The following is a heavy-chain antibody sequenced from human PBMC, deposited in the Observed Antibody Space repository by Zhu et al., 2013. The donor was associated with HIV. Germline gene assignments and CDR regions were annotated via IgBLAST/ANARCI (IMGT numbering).Heavy chain of an antibody. D-gene: IGHD6-6*01. CDR3: ARDQSIAARRRYFDL. V-gene: IGHV1-2*02. CDR2: INPNSGGT. Sequence: QVHLVQSAAEVKKPGASVKVSCKASGYTFTGYYMHWVRQAPGQGLEWMGWINPNSGGTNYAQKFQGRVTMTRDTSISTAYMELSRLRSDDTAVYYCARDQSIAARRRYFDLWGRGTLVTISS. J-gene: IGHJ2*01. CDR1: GYTFTGYY.